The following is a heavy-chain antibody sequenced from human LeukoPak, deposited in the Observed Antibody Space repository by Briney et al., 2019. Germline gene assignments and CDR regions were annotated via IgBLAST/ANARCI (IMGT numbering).Heavy chain of an antibody. J-gene: IGHJ4*02. Sequence: SVKVSCKASGGTFSSYAISWVRQAPGQGLEWMGGIIPIFGTANYAQKFQGRVTMTRNTSISTAYMELSSLRSEDTAVYYCARGWVHYYSSGSYYIPKILFDYWGQGTLVTVSS. CDR2: IIPIFGTA. CDR3: ARGWVHYYSSGSYYIPKILFDY. D-gene: IGHD3-10*01. V-gene: IGHV1-69*05. CDR1: GGTFSSYA.